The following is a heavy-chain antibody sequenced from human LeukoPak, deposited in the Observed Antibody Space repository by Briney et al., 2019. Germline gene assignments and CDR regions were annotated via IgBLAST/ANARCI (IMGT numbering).Heavy chain of an antibody. CDR1: AFTFSSYA. D-gene: IGHD1-26*01. CDR2: ISYDGRNK. Sequence: GWSLRLCCAASAFTFSSYAMHWVRQAPGKVLEWVAVISYDGRNKYCADSVKGRFTISRDKSKNTLSLQMNRMKAEDTAVYDCARDAVVRVQDAAFDYWGQVKLVTGSA. J-gene: IGHJ4*02. CDR3: ARDAVVRVQDAAFDY. V-gene: IGHV3-30-3*01.